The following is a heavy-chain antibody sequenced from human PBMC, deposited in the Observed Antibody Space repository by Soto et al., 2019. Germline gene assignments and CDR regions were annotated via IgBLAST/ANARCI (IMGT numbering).Heavy chain of an antibody. J-gene: IGHJ4*02. D-gene: IGHD2-2*01. Sequence: QVQLVQSGAEVKKPGASVKVSCKASGYTFTSYGISWVRQAPGQGLEWMGWISAYNGNSNYAQNLQGRLTMTTDTSTSTAYMELKTLRSDDTAVYYCARDAAAALFAYWGQGTLVTVSS. CDR1: GYTFTSYG. CDR2: ISAYNGNS. CDR3: ARDAAAALFAY. V-gene: IGHV1-18*01.